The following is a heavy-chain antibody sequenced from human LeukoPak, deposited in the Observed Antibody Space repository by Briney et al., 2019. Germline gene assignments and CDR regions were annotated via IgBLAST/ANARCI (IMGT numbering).Heavy chain of an antibody. CDR2: ISGSGGST. V-gene: IGHV3-23*01. J-gene: IGHJ4*02. Sequence: HPGGSLRLSCAASGFTFSSYAMSWVRQAPGKGLEWVSAISGSGGSTYYADSVKGRFTISRDNSKNTLYLQMNSLRAEDTAVYYCARDPDNWNYMGYFGYWGQGTLVTVSS. CDR1: GFTFSSYA. D-gene: IGHD1-7*01. CDR3: ARDPDNWNYMGYFGY.